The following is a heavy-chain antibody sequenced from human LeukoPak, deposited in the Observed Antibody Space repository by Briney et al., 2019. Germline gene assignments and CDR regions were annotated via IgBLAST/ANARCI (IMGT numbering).Heavy chain of an antibody. CDR3: AKSSGTYPRYFDL. V-gene: IGHV3-23*01. D-gene: IGHD1-26*01. CDR1: GFTFSNYA. CDR2: ISDTGGST. Sequence: GGSLRLSCADSGFTFSNYAMSWVRQAPGKGLEWASSISDTGGSTYYADSVKGRFTISRDNSKNTLYLQMNSLRAEDTAEYFCAKSSGTYPRYFDLWGRGTLVTVSS. J-gene: IGHJ2*01.